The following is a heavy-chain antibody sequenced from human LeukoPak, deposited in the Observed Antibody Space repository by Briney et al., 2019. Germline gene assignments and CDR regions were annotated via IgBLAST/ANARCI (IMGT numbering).Heavy chain of an antibody. CDR3: AKSPAGSSWPSIDY. Sequence: GGSLRLSCAASGFTFSNYAMSWVRQAPGQGLECVSPISGSGGSTYYRDSVKGRFTVSRDNSKNTLYLQMNSLRAEDTAVYYCAKSPAGSSWPSIDYWGQGTLVTVSS. CDR2: ISGSGGST. J-gene: IGHJ4*02. V-gene: IGHV3-23*01. D-gene: IGHD6-13*01. CDR1: GFTFSNYA.